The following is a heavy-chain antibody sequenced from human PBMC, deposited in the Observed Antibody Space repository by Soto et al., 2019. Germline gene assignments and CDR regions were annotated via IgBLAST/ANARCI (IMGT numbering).Heavy chain of an antibody. CDR2: INPNSGGT. CDR1: GYTFTGYY. CDR3: ARGLAVAGTDYYYGMDV. J-gene: IGHJ6*02. V-gene: IGHV1-2*04. D-gene: IGHD6-19*01. Sequence: QVQLVQSGAEVKKPGASVKVSCKASGYTFTGYYMHWVRQAPGQGLEWMGWINPNSGGTNYAQKFQGWVTMTRDTSISTAYMELSRLRSDDTAVYYCARGLAVAGTDYYYGMDVWGQGNTVTVSS.